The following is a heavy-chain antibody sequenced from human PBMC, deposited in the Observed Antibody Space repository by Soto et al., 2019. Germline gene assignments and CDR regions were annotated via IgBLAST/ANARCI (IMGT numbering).Heavy chain of an antibody. D-gene: IGHD2-15*01. CDR2: LYNSGTV. V-gene: IGHV4-31*03. CDR3: ARPSYCSGAACYSLDWFDS. Sequence: QVQLQESGPGLVKPSQTLSLTCSVSGGSITSGDFTWNWIRQHPGKGLEWIGYLYNSGTVSYIPSLKSRHTISVDTSKNQFAQKQSAVTAADTVVYYCARPSYCSGAACYSLDWFDSWGQGTLVTVSS. J-gene: IGHJ5*01. CDR1: GGSITSGDFT.